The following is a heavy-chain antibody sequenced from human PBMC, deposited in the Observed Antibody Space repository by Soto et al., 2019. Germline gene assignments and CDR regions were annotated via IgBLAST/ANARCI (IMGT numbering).Heavy chain of an antibody. Sequence: QVQLVESGGGVVQPGRSLRLSCAASGFTFSSYGMHWVRPAPGKGLDWVAVISYDGSHNSYADSVKGRFTISRAKSETALYLQMNSLRAEATAVYYFAKETYGAFDIRGQGTMVTVAS. J-gene: IGHJ3*02. CDR1: GFTFSSYG. CDR3: AKETYGAFDI. D-gene: IGHD3-10*01. CDR2: ISYDGSHN. V-gene: IGHV3-30*18.